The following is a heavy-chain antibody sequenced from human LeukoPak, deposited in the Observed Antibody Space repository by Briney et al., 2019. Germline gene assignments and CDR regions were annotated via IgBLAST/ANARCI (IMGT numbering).Heavy chain of an antibody. CDR2: IYYSGST. Sequence: SETLSLTCTVSGGSISSYYWSWIRQPPGKGLEWIGYIYYSGSTNYNPSLKSRVTISVDTSKNQFSLKLSSVTAADTAVYYCARDREYCSGGSCIPKNYYGMDVWGQGTTVTVSS. D-gene: IGHD2-15*01. V-gene: IGHV4-59*12. J-gene: IGHJ6*02. CDR1: GGSISSYY. CDR3: ARDREYCSGGSCIPKNYYGMDV.